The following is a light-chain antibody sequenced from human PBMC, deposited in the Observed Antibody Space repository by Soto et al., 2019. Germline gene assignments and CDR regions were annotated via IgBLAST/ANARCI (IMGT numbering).Light chain of an antibody. CDR2: KAS. Sequence: DMQMTQSPSTLSASVGDRVTITCRASQSISSWLAWYQQKPGKAPKLLIYKASSLGSGVPSRFSGSGSGTEFTLTISSLQPDDFATYYCQQYNSYWTFGQGTKVDIK. CDR1: QSISSW. V-gene: IGKV1-5*03. J-gene: IGKJ1*01. CDR3: QQYNSYWT.